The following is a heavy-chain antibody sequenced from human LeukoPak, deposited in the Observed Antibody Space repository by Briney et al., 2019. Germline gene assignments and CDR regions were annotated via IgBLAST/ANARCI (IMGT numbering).Heavy chain of an antibody. V-gene: IGHV4-59*01. CDR1: GGPLRSFY. D-gene: IGHD4-23*01. J-gene: IGHJ4*02. CDR3: ARGRNDNGGMFFDY. Sequence: PSQTLSLTCTVSGGPLRSFYWSWVRHAPGDGLEWIGLISYIGYTSYTPSLKSRVAISVDTSKSQFSLRLNSLPAADTPICYSARGRNDNGGMFFDYWAQGTLVNVSS. CDR2: ISYIGYT.